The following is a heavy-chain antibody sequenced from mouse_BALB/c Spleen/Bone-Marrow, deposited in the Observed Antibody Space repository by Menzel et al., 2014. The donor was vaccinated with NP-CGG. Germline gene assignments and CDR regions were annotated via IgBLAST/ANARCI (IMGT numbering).Heavy chain of an antibody. Sequence: LVKTGASVKISCKASGYSFTGYYMHWVKQSHGKSLEWIGYISCYNGATSYNQKFKGKATFTVDTSSSTAYMQFSSLTSEDSAVYYCARRDYGNFFDYWGQGTTLTVSS. V-gene: IGHV1S34*01. CDR1: GYSFTGYY. D-gene: IGHD2-1*01. CDR3: ARRDYGNFFDY. CDR2: ISCYNGAT. J-gene: IGHJ2*01.